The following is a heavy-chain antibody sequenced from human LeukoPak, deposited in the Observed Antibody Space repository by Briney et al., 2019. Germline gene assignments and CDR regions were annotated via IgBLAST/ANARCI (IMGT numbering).Heavy chain of an antibody. CDR1: AFTFSSYA. CDR3: ARVPI. J-gene: IGHJ3*02. CDR2: ISYDGSNK. D-gene: IGHD2-2*01. V-gene: IGHV3-30-3*01. Sequence: GGSLRLSCAASAFTFSSYAMHLVRQAPGKGLEWVAVISYDGSNKYYADSVKGRFTISRDNSKNTLYLQMNSLRAEDTAVYYCARVPIWGQGTMVTVSS.